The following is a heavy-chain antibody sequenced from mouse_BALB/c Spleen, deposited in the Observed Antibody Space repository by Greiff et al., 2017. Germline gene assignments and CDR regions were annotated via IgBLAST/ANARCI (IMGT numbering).Heavy chain of an antibody. CDR2: ISSGGSYT. CDR1: GFTFSSYG. D-gene: IGHD2-3*01. Sequence: EVQLVESGGDLVKPGGSLKLSCAASGFTFSSYGMSWVRQTPDKRLEWVATISSGGSYTYYPDSVKGRFTISRDNAKNTLYLQMSSLKSEDTAMYYCARQDGYYYFDYWGQGTTLTVSS. V-gene: IGHV5-6*01. J-gene: IGHJ2*01. CDR3: ARQDGYYYFDY.